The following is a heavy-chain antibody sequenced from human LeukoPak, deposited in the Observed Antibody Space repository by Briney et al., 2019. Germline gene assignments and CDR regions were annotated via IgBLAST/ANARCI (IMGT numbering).Heavy chain of an antibody. V-gene: IGHV4-59*01. CDR1: GGSISTYY. J-gene: IGHJ5*02. D-gene: IGHD1-26*01. Sequence: PSETLSLTCAVSGGSISTYYWSWIRQPPGKGLEWIGYIYYTGSTSYNPSLKSRVTMSLDASKNQFSLELNSVTPADTAVYYCARGGNYWPQWWFDPWGRGTLVSVSS. CDR3: ARGGNYWPQWWFDP. CDR2: IYYTGST.